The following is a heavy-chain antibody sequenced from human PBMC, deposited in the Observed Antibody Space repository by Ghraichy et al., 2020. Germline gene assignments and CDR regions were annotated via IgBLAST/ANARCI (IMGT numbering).Heavy chain of an antibody. CDR1: GFTFSSYW. D-gene: IGHD6-19*01. CDR2: LKQDGSGK. J-gene: IGHJ4*02. Sequence: GGSLRLSCAASGFTFSSYWMTWVRQTPGKGLEWVANLKQDGSGKYYVDSVKGRFTISRDNAKNSLYLQMNSLRAEDTAVYYCASYSDAWYAASWGQGTLVTVSS. V-gene: IGHV3-7*03. CDR3: ASYSDAWYAAS.